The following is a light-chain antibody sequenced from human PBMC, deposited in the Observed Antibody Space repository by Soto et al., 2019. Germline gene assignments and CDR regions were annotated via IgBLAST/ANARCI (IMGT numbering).Light chain of an antibody. J-gene: IGLJ1*01. CDR2: DVS. V-gene: IGLV2-14*03. CDR1: ISDVGSYNY. CDR3: GSYTTSSNYV. Sequence: QSALTQPASVSGSPGQSITISCTGTISDVGSYNYVSWYQQYPGKAPKLMIYDVSTRPSGVSDRFSGSKSGNTASLTISGIRAEDEADYYCGSYTTSSNYVFGTGTKVTVL.